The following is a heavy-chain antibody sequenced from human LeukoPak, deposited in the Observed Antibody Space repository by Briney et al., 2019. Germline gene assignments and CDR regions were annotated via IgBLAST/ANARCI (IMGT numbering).Heavy chain of an antibody. CDR2: IYYSGST. V-gene: IGHV4-39*07. Sequence: SETLSLTCTVSGGSISSSSYYWGWIRQPPGKGLEWIGSIYYSGSTYYNPSLKSRVTISVDTYKNQFSLKLSSVTAADTAMYYCAREKIGTGTVLGKDYYYMDVWGKGTTVTVSS. CDR3: AREKIGTGTVLGKDYYYMDV. D-gene: IGHD3-16*01. J-gene: IGHJ6*03. CDR1: GGSISSSSYY.